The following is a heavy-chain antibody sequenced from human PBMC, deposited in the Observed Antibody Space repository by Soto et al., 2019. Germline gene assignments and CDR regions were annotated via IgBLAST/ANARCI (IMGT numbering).Heavy chain of an antibody. CDR2: INAGNGNT. CDR1: GYTFTSYA. V-gene: IGHV1-3*01. J-gene: IGHJ3*02. Sequence: QVQLVQSGAEVKKPGASVKVSCKASGYTFTSYAMHWVRQAPGQRLEWMGWINAGNGNTKYSQKFQGRVTITRDTSASTAYMELSSLRSEDTAVYYCAGDRPQRDAFDIWGQGTMFTVSS. CDR3: AGDRPQRDAFDI.